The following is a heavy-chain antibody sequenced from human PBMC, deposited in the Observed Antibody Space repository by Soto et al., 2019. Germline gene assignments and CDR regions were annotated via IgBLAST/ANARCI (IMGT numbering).Heavy chain of an antibody. CDR3: GKVLVGATGHTDSDS. D-gene: IGHD2-15*01. Sequence: SETLSLTCTVSGGSIYRSGYYWGWIRQPPGRGLEWIGNIDYNGVTYSNPSLKSRVTISRDASKNQFSLKLTSVTAADTALYYCGKVLVGATGHTDSDSWGPGTLVTVS. CDR2: IDYNGVT. V-gene: IGHV4-39*01. CDR1: GGSIYRSGYY. J-gene: IGHJ4*02.